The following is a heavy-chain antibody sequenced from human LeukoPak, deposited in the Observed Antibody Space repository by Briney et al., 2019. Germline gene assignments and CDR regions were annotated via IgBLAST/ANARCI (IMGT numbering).Heavy chain of an antibody. Sequence: SETLSLTCTVSGGSISSYYWSWLRQPPEKGLEWIGYIYYSGSTNYNPSLKSRVTISVDTSKNQFSLKLSSVTAADAAVYYCARVAPTRGYASSGYYPLDYWGQGTLVNVSS. V-gene: IGHV4-59*01. J-gene: IGHJ4*02. CDR2: IYYSGST. D-gene: IGHD3-22*01. CDR1: GGSISSYY. CDR3: ARVAPTRGYASSGYYPLDY.